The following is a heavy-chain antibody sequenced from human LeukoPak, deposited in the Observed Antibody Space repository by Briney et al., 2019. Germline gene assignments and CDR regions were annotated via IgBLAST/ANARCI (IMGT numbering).Heavy chain of an antibody. D-gene: IGHD6-25*01. CDR1: GYTFTGYY. CDR2: INHKSGGA. Sequence: ASVKVSFKASGYTFTGYYIHWVRQAPGQGLEWMGVINHKSGGAHYAQKFQGRVTMTRDTSISTAYMELRRLRSVDTAVHYCAREDFCGSGTCFDPWGQGTLVTVSS. V-gene: IGHV1-2*02. J-gene: IGHJ5*02. CDR3: AREDFCGSGTCFDP.